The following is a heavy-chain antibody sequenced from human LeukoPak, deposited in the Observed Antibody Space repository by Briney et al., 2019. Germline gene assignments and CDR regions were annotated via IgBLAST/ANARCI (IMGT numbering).Heavy chain of an antibody. CDR2: ISGSSGST. V-gene: IGHV3-23*01. J-gene: IGHJ4*02. D-gene: IGHD3-10*01. Sequence: PGGSLRLSCAASGFTFSSYAMSWVRRAPGKGLEWVSAISGSSGSTYYADSVKGRFTISRDNSKNTLYLQMNSLRAEDTAVYYCAKDSQMVRGVYYFDYWGQGTLVTVSS. CDR1: GFTFSSYA. CDR3: AKDSQMVRGVYYFDY.